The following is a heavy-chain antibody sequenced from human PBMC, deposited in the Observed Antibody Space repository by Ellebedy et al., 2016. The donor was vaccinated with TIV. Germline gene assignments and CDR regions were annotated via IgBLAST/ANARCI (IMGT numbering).Heavy chain of an antibody. V-gene: IGHV3-23*01. CDR1: GFTFSNYA. CDR3: AGGISVAGTSLGF. CDR2: ISGSGEYT. Sequence: LSLTCAASGFTFSNYAMSWVRRSPGKGLDWVSLISGSGEYTYYADSVKGRFTISRDNAKNSLYLQMNSLRAEDTAVYYCAGGISVAGTSLGFWGQGTLVTVSS. J-gene: IGHJ4*02. D-gene: IGHD6-19*01.